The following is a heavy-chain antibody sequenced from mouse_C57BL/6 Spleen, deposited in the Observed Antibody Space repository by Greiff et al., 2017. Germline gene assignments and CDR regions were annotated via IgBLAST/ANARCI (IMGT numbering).Heavy chain of an antibody. CDR3: ARKNFYYFDD. Sequence: EVQLQQSGPELVKPGASVKISCKASGYSFTGYYMNWVKQSPEKSLEWIGEINPSTGGTTYNQKFKAKATLTVDKSSSTAYMQLKSLTSEDSAVYYCARKNFYYFDDWGQGTTLTVSS. CDR1: GYSFTGYY. V-gene: IGHV1-42*01. CDR2: INPSTGGT. J-gene: IGHJ2*01.